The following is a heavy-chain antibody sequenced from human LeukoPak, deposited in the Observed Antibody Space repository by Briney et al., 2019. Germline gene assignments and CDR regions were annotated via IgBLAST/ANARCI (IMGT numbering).Heavy chain of an antibody. CDR3: XXSYDSSDVDAFDI. CDR1: GGSISSGGYY. Sequence: PSETLSLTCTVSGGSISSGGYYWSWIRQHPGKGLEWIGYIYYSGSTYYNPSLKSRVTISVDTSKNQFSLKLSSVTAADTAVYYXXXSYDSSDVDAFDIWGQGTMVTVSS. J-gene: IGHJ3*02. V-gene: IGHV4-31*03. CDR2: IYYSGST. D-gene: IGHD3-22*01.